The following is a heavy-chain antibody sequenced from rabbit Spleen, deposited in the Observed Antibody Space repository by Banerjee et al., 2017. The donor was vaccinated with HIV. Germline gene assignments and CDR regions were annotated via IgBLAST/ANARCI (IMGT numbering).Heavy chain of an antibody. CDR1: GFTISSSDW. V-gene: IGHV1S40*01. D-gene: IGHD1-1*01. CDR2: IDPIFGTT. J-gene: IGHJ4*01. CDR3: AREAATNNRYFNL. Sequence: QSLEESGGDLVKPGASLTLTCTASGFTISSSDWIYWVRQAPGKGLEWIGYIDPIFGTTYYASWAKGRFTISKTSSTTVTLQMTSLTAADTATYFCAREAATNNRYFNLWGPGTLVTVS.